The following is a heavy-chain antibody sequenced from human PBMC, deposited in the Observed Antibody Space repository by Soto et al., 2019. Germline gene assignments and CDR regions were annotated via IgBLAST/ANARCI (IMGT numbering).Heavy chain of an antibody. CDR3: ARGGPVGIVVVVAATGAWNYYYMDV. CDR1: GGSFSGYY. J-gene: IGHJ6*03. D-gene: IGHD2-15*01. Sequence: SETLSLTSAVYGGSFSGYYWSWIRQPPGKGLEWIGEINHSGSTNYNPSLKSRVTISVDTSKNQFSLKLSSVTAADTAVYYCARGGPVGIVVVVAATGAWNYYYMDVWGKGTTVTVSS. V-gene: IGHV4-34*01. CDR2: INHSGST.